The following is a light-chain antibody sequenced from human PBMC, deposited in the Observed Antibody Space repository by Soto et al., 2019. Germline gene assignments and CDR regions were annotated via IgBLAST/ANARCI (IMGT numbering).Light chain of an antibody. CDR1: QSVRSTF. V-gene: IGKV3-20*01. J-gene: IGKJ5*01. Sequence: VLPQSPDTLSLSPGDRATLSCRASQSVRSTFLAWYQQKPGQAPRLLIYGASNRAAGIPERFSGSASGTEFTLTISRLEPDDSATYYCQQANSFPITFGQGTRLEIK. CDR2: GAS. CDR3: QQANSFPIT.